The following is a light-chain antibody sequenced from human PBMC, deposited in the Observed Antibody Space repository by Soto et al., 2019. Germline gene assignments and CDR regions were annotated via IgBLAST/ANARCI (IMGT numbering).Light chain of an antibody. Sequence: QSALTQPASVSGSPGQSITISCTGTSSDIGGYNYVSWYQQHPGKAPKLMIYDVSSRPSGVSNRFSGSKSGNTASLTISGLQAEDEADYYCSSQAVSSTLVFGGGTKLTVL. V-gene: IGLV2-14*01. CDR1: SSDIGGYNY. J-gene: IGLJ2*01. CDR3: SSQAVSSTLV. CDR2: DVS.